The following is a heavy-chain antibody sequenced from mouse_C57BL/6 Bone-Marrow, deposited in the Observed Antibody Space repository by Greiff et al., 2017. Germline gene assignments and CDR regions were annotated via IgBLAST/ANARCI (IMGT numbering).Heavy chain of an antibody. V-gene: IGHV5-17*01. CDR1: GFTFSDYG. Sequence: EVQLVESGGGLVKPGGSLKLSCAASGFTFSDYGLHWVRQAPEKGLEWVAYISSGSSTIYYAATVKGRFTISSDNAKNTLFLQMDMLGSEETAMYYCARPLYYSGAWFAYWGQGTLATGSA. CDR2: ISSGSSTI. CDR3: ARPLYYSGAWFAY. D-gene: IGHD1-1*02. J-gene: IGHJ3*01.